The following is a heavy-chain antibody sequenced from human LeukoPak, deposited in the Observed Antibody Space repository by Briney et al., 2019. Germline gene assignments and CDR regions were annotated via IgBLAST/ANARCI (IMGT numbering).Heavy chain of an antibody. CDR3: AKETRPYSSGWYFDY. CDR1: GFTFNSYG. Sequence: PRGSLRLSCAASGFTFNSYGMHWVRQAPGKGLEWVAVISYDGGNKYYADSVKGRFTISRDNSKNTLFLQMNSLRPEDTAVYYCAKETRPYSSGWYFDYWGHGTLVTVSS. V-gene: IGHV3-30*18. D-gene: IGHD6-19*01. J-gene: IGHJ4*01. CDR2: ISYDGGNK.